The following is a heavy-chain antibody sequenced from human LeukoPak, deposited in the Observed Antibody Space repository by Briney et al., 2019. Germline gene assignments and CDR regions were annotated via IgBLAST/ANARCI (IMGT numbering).Heavy chain of an antibody. Sequence: ASVKVSCKASGYTFTSYAMNWVRQAPGQGLEWMGWINTNTGNPTYAQGFTGRFVFSLDTSVSTAYLQISSLKAEDTAVYYCARDGGDIAARQDAFDIWGQGTMVTVSS. V-gene: IGHV7-4-1*02. CDR1: GYTFTSYA. CDR3: ARDGGDIAARQDAFDI. J-gene: IGHJ3*02. D-gene: IGHD6-6*01. CDR2: INTNTGNP.